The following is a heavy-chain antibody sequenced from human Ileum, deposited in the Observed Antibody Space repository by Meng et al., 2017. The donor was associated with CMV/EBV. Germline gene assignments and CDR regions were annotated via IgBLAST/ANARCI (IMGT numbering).Heavy chain of an antibody. V-gene: IGHV3-74*01. CDR2: IGSDGTTI. Sequence: EVQVVESGGGLIQPWGSRRLSCVVSGFTSSDYWVDWVRQVPGKGPLWVSRIGSDGTTIRYADSVKGRFTISGDNAKNTVYLQMNSLRDEDTAIYYCLILPPGYWGQGTLVTVSS. CDR1: GFTSSDYW. D-gene: IGHD2-21*02. CDR3: LILPPGY. J-gene: IGHJ4*02.